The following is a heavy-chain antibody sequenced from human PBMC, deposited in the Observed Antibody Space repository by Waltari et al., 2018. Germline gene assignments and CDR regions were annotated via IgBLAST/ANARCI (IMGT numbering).Heavy chain of an antibody. CDR3: ARERAGAFDI. Sequence: QLQLQESGPGLVKPSETLSLTCTVSGGSISSSSYYWGWIRQPPGKGLEWIGSIYYSWSTYYNPSLKSRVTISVDTSKNQFSLKLSSVTAADTAVYYCARERAGAFDIWGQGTMVTVSS. CDR2: IYYSWST. J-gene: IGHJ3*02. V-gene: IGHV4-39*07. CDR1: GGSISSSSYY.